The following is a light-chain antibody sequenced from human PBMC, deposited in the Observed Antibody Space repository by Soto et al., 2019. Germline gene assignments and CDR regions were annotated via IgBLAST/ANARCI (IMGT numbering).Light chain of an antibody. CDR3: QSYDSSLRGWV. CDR1: SSNIGAGYD. CDR2: GNS. V-gene: IGLV1-40*01. Sequence: VLTQPPSVSGAPGQRVTISCTGSSSNIGAGYDGHWYQQLPGTAPKLLIYGNSNRPSGVPDRFSGSKSGTSASLAITGLQAEDEADYYCQSYDSSLRGWVFGGGTKLTVL. J-gene: IGLJ3*02.